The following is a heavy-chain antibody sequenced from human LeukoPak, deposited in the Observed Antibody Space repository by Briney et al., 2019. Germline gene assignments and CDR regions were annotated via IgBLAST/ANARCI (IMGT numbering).Heavy chain of an antibody. CDR3: AIWVPNRKWLLWRAPGDAFDS. J-gene: IGHJ3*02. CDR1: AGTFSGYY. V-gene: IGHV4-34*08. D-gene: IGHD3-3*01. CDR2: INHSSRT. Sequence: PSETLSLTCAVYAGTFSGYYWIWLRPPQGQGLVWFGNINHSSRTNYNPSLKSRVTISVDTSKNQFSLKRSSGAAADTAVYYCAIWVPNRKWLLWRAPGDAFDSWVQGTMVTVSS.